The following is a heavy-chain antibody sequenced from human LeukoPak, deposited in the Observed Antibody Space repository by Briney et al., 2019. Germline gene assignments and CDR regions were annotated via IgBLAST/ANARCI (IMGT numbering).Heavy chain of an antibody. CDR2: IYYSGST. D-gene: IGHD1-26*01. CDR3: ARRIVGVIDAFDY. Sequence: PSETLSLTCTVSGGSISSSISYWGWIRQPPGKGLEWIATIYYSGSTHYSPSLKSRVTISVDTSKNQFSLKVTSMTAADTAVYYCARRIVGVIDAFDYWGQGALVTVSS. CDR1: GGSISSSISY. V-gene: IGHV4-39*01. J-gene: IGHJ4*02.